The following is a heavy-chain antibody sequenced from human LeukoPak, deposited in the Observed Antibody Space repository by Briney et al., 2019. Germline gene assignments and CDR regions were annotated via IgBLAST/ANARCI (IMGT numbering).Heavy chain of an antibody. J-gene: IGHJ4*02. D-gene: IGHD3-10*01. Sequence: GGSLRLSCAASGFTFTTYAMSWVRQAPGKGLEWVSTISASGGGTYYADSVKGRFTISRDNSKNTLYLQMNSLRAEDTDVYYCAIKAKGDYWGQGTLVIVSS. V-gene: IGHV3-23*01. CDR2: ISASGGGT. CDR3: AIKAKGDY. CDR1: GFTFTTYA.